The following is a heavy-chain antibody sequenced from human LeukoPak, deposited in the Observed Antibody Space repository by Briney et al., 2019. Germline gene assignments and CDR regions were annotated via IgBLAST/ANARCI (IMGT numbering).Heavy chain of an antibody. V-gene: IGHV3-11*04. Sequence: GGSLRLSCAVSAFTFSDNYMTWIRQAPGKGLESVSYISPSGTDISYADSVKGRFTISRDNAWNSLYLQMNSLRAEDTPVYYCASSWAYCGGDCHNEGGAFDIWGQGTMVTVSS. CDR3: ASSWAYCGGDCHNEGGAFDI. CDR1: AFTFSDNY. D-gene: IGHD2-21*02. J-gene: IGHJ3*02. CDR2: ISPSGTDI.